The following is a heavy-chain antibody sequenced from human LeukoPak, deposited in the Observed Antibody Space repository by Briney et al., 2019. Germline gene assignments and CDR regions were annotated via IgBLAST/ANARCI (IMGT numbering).Heavy chain of an antibody. CDR2: IYTSGST. CDR3: ARGFYWYQLQQDALDI. Sequence: SQTLSLTCTVSGGSISSGSYYWSWIRQPAGKGLEWIGRIYTSGSTNYNPSLKSRVTISVDTSKNQFSLKLSSVTAADTAVYYCARGFYWYQLQQDALDIWGQGTMVTVSS. CDR1: GGSISSGSYY. J-gene: IGHJ3*02. V-gene: IGHV4-61*02. D-gene: IGHD2-2*01.